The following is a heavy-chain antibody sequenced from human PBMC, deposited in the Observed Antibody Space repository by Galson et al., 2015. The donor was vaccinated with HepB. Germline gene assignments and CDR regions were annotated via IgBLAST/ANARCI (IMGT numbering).Heavy chain of an antibody. CDR3: AKDPDSSGYYPIFDY. J-gene: IGHJ4*02. V-gene: IGHV3-7*03. D-gene: IGHD3-22*01. CDR1: GFTFSSYW. Sequence: SLRLSCAASGFTFSSYWMSWVRQAPGKGLEWVANIKQDGSEKYYVDSVKGRFTISRDNAKNSLYLQMNSLRAEDTAVYYCAKDPDSSGYYPIFDYWGQGTLVTVSS. CDR2: IKQDGSEK.